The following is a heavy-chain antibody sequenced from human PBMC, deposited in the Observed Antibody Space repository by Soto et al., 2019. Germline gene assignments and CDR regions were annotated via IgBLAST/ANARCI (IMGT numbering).Heavy chain of an antibody. V-gene: IGHV1-2*04. CDR3: ARLNCTNGVCPWGGYEYDY. D-gene: IGHD2-8*01. J-gene: IGHJ4*02. CDR1: GYTFTGYY. Sequence: GASVKVSCKASGYTFTGYYMHWVLQAPGQGLEWMGWINPNSGGTNYAQKFQGWVTMTRDTSISTAYMELSRLRSDDTAVYYCARLNCTNGVCPWGGYEYDYWGQGTLVTVST. CDR2: INPNSGGT.